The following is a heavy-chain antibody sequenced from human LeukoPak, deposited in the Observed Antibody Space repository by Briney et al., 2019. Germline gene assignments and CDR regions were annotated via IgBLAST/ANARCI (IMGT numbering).Heavy chain of an antibody. V-gene: IGHV1-46*01. CDR1: GYTFTNYY. Sequence: ASVKVSCKASGYTFTNYYMHWVRPAPGQGLEWMGIINPSAGSTTYAQKFQGSVTMTRDMSTNTVYMELNSLRSEDTAVYYCARRRYCSSTSCPGWFDPWGQGTLVTVSS. D-gene: IGHD2-2*01. CDR2: INPSAGST. J-gene: IGHJ5*02. CDR3: ARRRYCSSTSCPGWFDP.